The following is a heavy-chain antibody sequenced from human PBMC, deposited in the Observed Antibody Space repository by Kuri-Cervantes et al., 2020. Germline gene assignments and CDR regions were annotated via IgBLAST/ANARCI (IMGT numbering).Heavy chain of an antibody. D-gene: IGHD3-16*01. CDR3: ARGLLGGGSPA. CDR2: INPNSGGT. V-gene: IGHV1-2*02. CDR1: GYTFTGYY. J-gene: IGHJ5*02. Sequence: ASVQVSCKASGYTFTGYYMHWVRQAPGQGLEWMGWINPNSGGTNYAQKFQGRITMTRDTSISTAYMELSSLRSEDTAVYYCARGLLGGGSPAWGQGTLVTVSS.